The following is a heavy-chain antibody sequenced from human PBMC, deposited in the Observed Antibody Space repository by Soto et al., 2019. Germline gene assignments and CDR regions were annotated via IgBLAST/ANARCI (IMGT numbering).Heavy chain of an antibody. D-gene: IGHD3-3*01. V-gene: IGHV4-59*01. CDR2: IYYSGST. CDR1: GGSISSYY. J-gene: IGHJ4*02. CDR3: ARGTYYDFWSGSYYFDY. Sequence: PSETLSLTCTVSGGSISSYYWSWIRQPPGKGLEWIGYIYYSGSTNYNPSLKSRVTISVDTSKNQFSLKLSSVTAADTAVYYCARGTYYDFWSGSYYFDYWGQGTLVTVSS.